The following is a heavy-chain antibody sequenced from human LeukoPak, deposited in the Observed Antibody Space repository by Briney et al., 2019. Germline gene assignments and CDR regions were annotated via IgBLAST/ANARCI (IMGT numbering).Heavy chain of an antibody. D-gene: IGHD3-22*01. CDR3: AKDGYYYDSSGYCDY. CDR1: GFTLSSYG. CDR2: IRYDGSNK. V-gene: IGHV3-30*02. Sequence: GGSLRLSCAASGFTLSSYGMHRVRQAPGKGLEWVAFIRYDGSNKYYADSVKGRFTISRDNSKNTPYLQMNSLRAEDTAVYYCAKDGYYYDSSGYCDYWGQGTLVTVSS. J-gene: IGHJ4*02.